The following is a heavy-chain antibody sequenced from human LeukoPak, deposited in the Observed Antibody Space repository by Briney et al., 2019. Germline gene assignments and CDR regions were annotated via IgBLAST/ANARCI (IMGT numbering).Heavy chain of an antibody. J-gene: IGHJ3*02. CDR2: ISAYNGNT. D-gene: IGHD6-6*01. CDR3: ASLPYYSSSASPHAFDI. Sequence: ASVKVSCKASGYTFTSYGISWVRQAPGQGLEWMGWISAYNGNTNYAQKLQGRVTMTTDTSTSTAYMELRSLRSDDTAVYYCASLPYYSSSASPHAFDIWGQGTMVTVSS. V-gene: IGHV1-18*01. CDR1: GYTFTSYG.